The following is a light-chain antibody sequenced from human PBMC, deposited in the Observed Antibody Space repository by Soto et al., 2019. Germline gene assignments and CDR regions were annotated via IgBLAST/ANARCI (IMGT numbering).Light chain of an antibody. CDR3: AAWDDRLNDVI. CDR2: SNA. V-gene: IGLV1-44*01. CDR1: SSNIGSNT. Sequence: QSVLTQPPSASGTPGQRVTISCSGSSSNIGSNTVNWYQQLPGTAPKLLIYSNAQRPSGVPDRFSGSKSGTSTSLAISGLQSEDEADYYCAAWDDRLNDVIFGGGTQLTVL. J-gene: IGLJ2*01.